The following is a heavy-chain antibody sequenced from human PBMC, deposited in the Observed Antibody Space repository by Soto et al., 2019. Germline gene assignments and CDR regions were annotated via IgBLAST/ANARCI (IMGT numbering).Heavy chain of an antibody. CDR2: IIPDSGAT. V-gene: IGHV1-2*02. CDR1: EGTFNSYA. Sequence: QAQVVQSGAEVRKPGSSVKLSCKASEGTFNSYAIAWVRQAPGQGLEWMGGIIPDSGATNYAQNFQGRVTLTSDTSISTASMDLTSLTSDDTAVYYCARGDYGTGGYPFPYFDYWGQGTLVIVSS. CDR3: ARGDYGTGGYPFPYFDY. D-gene: IGHD2-8*02. J-gene: IGHJ4*02.